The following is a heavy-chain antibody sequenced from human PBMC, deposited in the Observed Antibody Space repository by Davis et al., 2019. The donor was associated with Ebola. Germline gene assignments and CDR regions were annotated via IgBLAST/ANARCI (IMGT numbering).Heavy chain of an antibody. J-gene: IGHJ6*02. CDR3: SLGYCSSTSCYGMDV. CDR1: GFTFSGSA. CDR2: IRSKANSYAT. D-gene: IGHD2-2*01. V-gene: IGHV3-73*01. Sequence: PGGSLRLSCAASGFTFSGSAMHWVRQASGKGLEWVGRIRSKANSYATAYAASVKGRFTISRDDSKNTAYLQMKSLKTEDTAVYYCSLGYCSSTSCYGMDVWGQGTTVTVSS.